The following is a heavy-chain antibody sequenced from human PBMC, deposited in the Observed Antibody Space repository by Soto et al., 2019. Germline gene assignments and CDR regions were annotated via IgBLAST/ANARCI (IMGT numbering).Heavy chain of an antibody. Sequence: VKVSCKASGGTFSSYAISWVRQAPGQGLEWMGGIIPIFGTANYAQKFQGRVTITADESTSTAYMELSSLRSEDTAVYYCARGRYDILTGYYKAPPYYYYGMDVWGQGTTVTV. D-gene: IGHD3-9*01. CDR3: ARGRYDILTGYYKAPPYYYYGMDV. CDR1: GGTFSSYA. CDR2: IIPIFGTA. J-gene: IGHJ6*02. V-gene: IGHV1-69*13.